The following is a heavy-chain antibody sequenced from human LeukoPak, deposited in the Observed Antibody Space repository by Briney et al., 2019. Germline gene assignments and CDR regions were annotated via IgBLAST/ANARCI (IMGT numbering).Heavy chain of an antibody. J-gene: IGHJ3*02. CDR2: INFDGSST. V-gene: IGHV3-74*01. CDR3: ARDPENKDAFDI. Sequence: GGSLRLSCAASGFTFRSYWMHWVRQAPGKGLVWVPRINFDGSSTSYADSVKGRLTISRDNAKNTLFLQMNSLRAEDTAVYYCARDPENKDAFDIWGQGTMVTVSS. D-gene: IGHD1-14*01. CDR1: GFTFRSYW.